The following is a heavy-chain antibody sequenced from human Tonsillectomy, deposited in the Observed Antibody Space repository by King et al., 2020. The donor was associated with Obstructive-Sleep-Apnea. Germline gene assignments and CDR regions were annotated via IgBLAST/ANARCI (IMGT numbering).Heavy chain of an antibody. CDR1: VGSISSYS. V-gene: IGHV4-4*07. CDR3: ARDVPYDWLVPYYYYGMDV. Sequence: QLQESGPGLVKPSETLSLTCTVSVGSISSYSWAWIRQPAGGGLEWIGRMFTSGSTNCNPSLKSRVTMSADTTKNQFSLMLSSVTAADTAVYYCARDVPYDWLVPYYYYGMDVWGQGTTVTVSS. CDR2: MFTSGST. D-gene: IGHD3-9*01. J-gene: IGHJ6*02.